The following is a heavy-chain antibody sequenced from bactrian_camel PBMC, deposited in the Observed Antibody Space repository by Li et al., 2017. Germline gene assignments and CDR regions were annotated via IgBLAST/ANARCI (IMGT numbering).Heavy chain of an antibody. CDR3: AADGYRAGNCLSLSDSSFFPY. D-gene: IGHD1*01. J-gene: IGHJ4*01. CDR1: GFTFSSYD. Sequence: VQLVESGGGSVQTGGSLRLSCAASGFTFSSYDMSWVRQAPGKGLEWVSAINSGGGSTYYADSVKGRFTISEDKAVGLLYLQMDTLKLEDTAMYYCAADGYRAGNCLSLSDSSFFPYWGQGTQVTVS. V-gene: IGHV3S40*01. CDR2: INSGGGST.